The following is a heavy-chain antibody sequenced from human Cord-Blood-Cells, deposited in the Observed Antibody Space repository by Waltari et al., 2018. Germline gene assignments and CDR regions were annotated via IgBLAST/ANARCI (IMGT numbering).Heavy chain of an antibody. CDR3: ARPSSSSFAFDI. CDR2: IKQDGSEK. D-gene: IGHD6-6*01. Sequence: EVQLVESGGGLVQPGGSLRLSCAASGFTFSSYWMIWVRPAPGKGLEWVANIKQDGSEKYYVDSVKGRFTISRDNAKNSLYLQMNSLRAEDTAVYYCARPSSSSFAFDIWGQGTMVTVSS. J-gene: IGHJ3*02. V-gene: IGHV3-7*01. CDR1: GFTFSSYW.